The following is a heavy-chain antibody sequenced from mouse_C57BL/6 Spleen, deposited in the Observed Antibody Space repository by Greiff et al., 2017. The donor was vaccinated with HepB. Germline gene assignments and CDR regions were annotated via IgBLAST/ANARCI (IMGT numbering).Heavy chain of an antibody. V-gene: IGHV1-81*01. CDR2: IYPRSGNT. CDR3: VLITTVVGGDD. Sequence: QVQLQQSGAELARPGASVKLSCKASGYTFTSYGISWVKQRTGQGLEWIGEIYPRSGNTYYNEKFKGKATLTADKSSSTAYMELRSLTSEDSAVYFCVLITTVVGGDDWGQGTTLTVSS. J-gene: IGHJ2*01. D-gene: IGHD1-1*01. CDR1: GYTFTSYG.